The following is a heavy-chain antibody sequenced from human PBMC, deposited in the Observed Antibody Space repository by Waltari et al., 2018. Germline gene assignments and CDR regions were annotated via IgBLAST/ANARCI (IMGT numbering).Heavy chain of an antibody. V-gene: IGHV1-2*02. CDR3: ARGNNYYGMDV. CDR2: ISPNSGGS. J-gene: IGHJ6*02. D-gene: IGHD1-1*01. CDR1: GYTFTANH. Sequence: QVQLVQSGAEVKKPGASVNVSCKASGYTFTANHLHWVRQAPGQGLEWMGWISPNSGGSKYAQKFQGRVSMTRDTSISTAYMELSSLRSDDTAVYYCARGNNYYGMDVWGQGTTVTVSS.